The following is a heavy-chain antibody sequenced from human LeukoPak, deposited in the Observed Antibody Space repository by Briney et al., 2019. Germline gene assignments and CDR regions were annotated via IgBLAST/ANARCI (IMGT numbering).Heavy chain of an antibody. D-gene: IGHD1-26*01. V-gene: IGHV1-2*02. CDR2: INPNSGGT. CDR1: GYTFTGYY. J-gene: IGHJ4*02. CDR3: ARVVSGSLYYFDY. Sequence: RASVKVSCKASGYTFTGYYIHWVRQAPGQGLEWMGWINPNSGGTNYAQKFQGRVTMTRDTSISTAYMKLSRLRSDDTAVYYCARVVSGSLYYFDYWGQGTLVTVSS.